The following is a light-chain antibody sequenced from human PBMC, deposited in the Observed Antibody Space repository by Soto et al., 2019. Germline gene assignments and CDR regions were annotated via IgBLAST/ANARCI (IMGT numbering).Light chain of an antibody. CDR3: QQYNDSFPYT. V-gene: IGKV1-5*03. CDR1: QSISSW. Sequence: DIHMTQSPSTLSASVGDRVTITCRASQSISSWLAWYQQKPGTAPKLLIYKASTLGSGVPSRFSGIRSGTEFTLTVSSLQPDDFATYYCQQYNDSFPYTFGQGTKVDIK. CDR2: KAS. J-gene: IGKJ2*01.